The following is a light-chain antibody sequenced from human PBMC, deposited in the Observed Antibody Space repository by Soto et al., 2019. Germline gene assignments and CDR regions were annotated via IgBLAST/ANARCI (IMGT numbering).Light chain of an antibody. CDR2: EVS. V-gene: IGLV2-14*01. J-gene: IGLJ1*01. CDR1: SSDDGGYNH. CDR3: SSYTSSTTQYV. Sequence: QSALTQPASVSGSPGQSITISCTGTSSDDGGYNHVSWYQQHPGKAPKVMIYEVSNRPSGVSNRFSGSKSGNTASLTISGLQAEDEADYYCSSYTSSTTQYVFGTGTKLTVL.